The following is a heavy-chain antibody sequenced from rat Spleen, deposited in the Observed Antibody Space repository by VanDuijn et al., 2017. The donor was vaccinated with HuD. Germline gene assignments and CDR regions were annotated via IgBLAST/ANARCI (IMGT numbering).Heavy chain of an antibody. Sequence: EVQVLESGGGLVQPGNSLKLSCATSGFTFSTAWLYWYRQFPDKRLEWVARIKAKSNNFATDYTDSVKGRFTISRDDSKSSIYLQMNNLKEEDTAIYYCAWPRNWGQGVMVTVSS. CDR3: AWPRN. CDR2: IKAKSNNFAT. J-gene: IGHJ2*01. CDR1: GFTFSTAW. V-gene: IGHV6-6*01.